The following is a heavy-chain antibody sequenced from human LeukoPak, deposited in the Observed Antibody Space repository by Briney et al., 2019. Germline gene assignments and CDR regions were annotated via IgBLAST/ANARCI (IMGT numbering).Heavy chain of an antibody. CDR1: GFTFSSYG. D-gene: IGHD7-27*01. J-gene: IGHJ4*02. CDR2: IWYDGSNK. CDR3: ARVYWVTGPLDY. V-gene: IGHV3-33*01. Sequence: GRSLRLSCAASGFTFSSYGMQWVRQAPGKGLEWVAVIWYDGSNKYYADSVKGRFTISRDNSKNTLYLQMNSLRAEDTAVYYCARVYWVTGPLDYWGQGTLVTVSS.